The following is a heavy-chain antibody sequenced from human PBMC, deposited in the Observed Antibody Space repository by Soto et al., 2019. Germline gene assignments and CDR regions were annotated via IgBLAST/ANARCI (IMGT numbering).Heavy chain of an antibody. CDR1: GGTFSSHA. CDR3: TPAPGRDFWSGYYYGMDV. CDR2: IIPISGTA. J-gene: IGHJ6*02. Sequence: SVKVSCKASGGTFSSHAIRWVRQAPGQGLQWVGGIIPISGTANYAQKFQGRVRITADESTSTAYMELSSLRFEDTAVYYCTPAPGRDFWSGYYYGMDVWGQGTTVTVSS. D-gene: IGHD3-3*01. V-gene: IGHV1-69*13.